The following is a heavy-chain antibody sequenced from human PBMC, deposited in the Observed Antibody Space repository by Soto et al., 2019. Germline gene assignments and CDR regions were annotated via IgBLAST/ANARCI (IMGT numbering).Heavy chain of an antibody. V-gene: IGHV1-18*01. J-gene: IGHJ4*02. D-gene: IGHD3-10*01. CDR1: GYTFTSYG. CDR2: ISAYNGNT. CDR3: ARDHGSGSEFDY. Sequence: QVPLVQSGAEVKKPGASVKVSCKASGYTFTSYGISWVRQAPGHGLEWMGWISAYNGNTNYVQKLQGRVTMTTDTSTNTAYMDLRSLRSDDTAVYYCARDHGSGSEFDYWGQGTLVTVSS.